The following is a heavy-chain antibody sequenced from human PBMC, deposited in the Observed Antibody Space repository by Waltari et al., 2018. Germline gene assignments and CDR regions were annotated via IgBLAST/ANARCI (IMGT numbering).Heavy chain of an antibody. CDR3: AREAVRRDLGFLETAAPQNI. CDR1: GGTFSSYT. Sequence: QVQLVQSGAEVKKPGSSVKVSCKASGGTFSSYTISWVRQAPGQGLEWMGRIIPILGIANYAQKFQGRVTITADKSTSTAYMELSSLRSEDTAVYYCAREAVRRDLGFLETAAPQNIWGQGTMVTVSS. D-gene: IGHD3-3*01. V-gene: IGHV1-69*08. CDR2: IIPILGIA. J-gene: IGHJ3*02.